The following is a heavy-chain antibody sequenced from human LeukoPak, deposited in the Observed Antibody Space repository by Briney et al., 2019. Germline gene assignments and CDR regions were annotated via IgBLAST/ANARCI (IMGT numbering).Heavy chain of an antibody. D-gene: IGHD6-19*01. CDR3: ARGHSSGLHERLNWFDP. CDR2: INPNSGGT. CDR1: GYTFTGYY. J-gene: IGHJ5*02. Sequence: ASVKVSCKASGYTFTGYYMHWVRQAPGQGLEWMGWINPNSGGTNYAQKFQGRVTMTRDTSISTAYMELSRLRSDDTAVYYCARGHSSGLHERLNWFDPWGQGTLVTVSS. V-gene: IGHV1-2*02.